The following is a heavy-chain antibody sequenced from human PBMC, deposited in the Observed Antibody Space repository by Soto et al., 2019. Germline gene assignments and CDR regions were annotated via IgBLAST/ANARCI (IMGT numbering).Heavy chain of an antibody. CDR1: GFTFSNAW. CDR2: IKSKTDGGTT. V-gene: IGHV3-15*07. J-gene: IGHJ3*02. CDR3: TTASDSSSSMAGHPGAFDI. Sequence: GGSLRLSCAASGFTFSNAWMNWVRQAPGKGLEWVGRIKSKTDGGTTDYAAPVKGRFTISRDDSKNTLYLQMNSLKTEDTAVYYCTTASDSSSSMAGHPGAFDIWGQGTMVTVSS. D-gene: IGHD6-6*01.